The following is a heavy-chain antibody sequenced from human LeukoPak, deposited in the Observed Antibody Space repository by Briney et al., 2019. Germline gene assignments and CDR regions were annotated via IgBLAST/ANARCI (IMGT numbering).Heavy chain of an antibody. CDR3: ARDKIVGATLLDY. V-gene: IGHV3-7*01. Sequence: GGSLRLSCSASGFTFSTYWMSWVRQAPGKGLEWVANIKQDGSAKYYVDSVKGRFTISRDNAKNSLYLQMNSLRAEDTAVYYCARDKIVGATLLDYWGQGILATVSS. D-gene: IGHD1-26*01. CDR2: IKQDGSAK. J-gene: IGHJ4*02. CDR1: GFTFSTYW.